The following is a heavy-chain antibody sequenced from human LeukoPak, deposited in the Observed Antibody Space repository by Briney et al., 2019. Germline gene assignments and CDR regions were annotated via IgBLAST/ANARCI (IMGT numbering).Heavy chain of an antibody. Sequence: GASVKVSCKASGYTFTSYGISWVRQAPGQGLEWMGWISAYNGNTNYARKLQGRVTMTTDTSTSTAYMELRSLRSDDTAVYYCARDSHYDSSGPLPGYWGQGTLVTVSS. J-gene: IGHJ4*02. CDR3: ARDSHYDSSGPLPGY. D-gene: IGHD3-22*01. CDR1: GYTFTSYG. V-gene: IGHV1-18*01. CDR2: ISAYNGNT.